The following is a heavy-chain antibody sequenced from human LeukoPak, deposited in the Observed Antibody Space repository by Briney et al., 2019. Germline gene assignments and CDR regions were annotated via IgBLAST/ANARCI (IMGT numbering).Heavy chain of an antibody. D-gene: IGHD3-10*01. CDR2: INWNGGNT. J-gene: IGHJ4*02. V-gene: IGHV3-20*04. CDR3: ARDLYGEKSLDY. CDR1: GFTFDDYG. Sequence: GGSLRLSCAASGFTFDDYGMSWVRQAPGKGLEWVSGINWNGGNTGYADSVKCRFTISRDNAKNSLYLQMNSLRAEDTALYYCARDLYGEKSLDYWGQGTLVTVSS.